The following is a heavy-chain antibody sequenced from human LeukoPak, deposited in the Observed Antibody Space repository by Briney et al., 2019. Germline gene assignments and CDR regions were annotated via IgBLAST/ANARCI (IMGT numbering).Heavy chain of an antibody. CDR1: GYTFTGYY. CDR2: INPNSDGT. CDR3: ARDQTSSFTLREVDY. Sequence: GASVKVCCKASGYTFTGYYMHWVRQAPGQGLEWMGWINPNSDGTNYAQKFQGRVTMTRDTSISTAYMELSRLRSDDTAVYYCARDQTSSFTLREVDYWGQGTLVTVSS. D-gene: IGHD4-17*01. J-gene: IGHJ4*02. V-gene: IGHV1-2*02.